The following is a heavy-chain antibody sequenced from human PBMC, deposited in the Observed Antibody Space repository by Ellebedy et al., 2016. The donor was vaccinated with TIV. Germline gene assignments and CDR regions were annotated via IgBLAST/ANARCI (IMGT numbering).Heavy chain of an antibody. CDR2: ISGSGGST. D-gene: IGHD1-26*01. Sequence: GGSLRLSCAVGFTFSSYVMSWVRQAPGKGLEWVSAISGSGGSTYYADSVKGRFTISRDNSKNTLYLQMNSLRTEDTALYYCAKDRGWELPLDGMDVWGQGTTVTVSS. V-gene: IGHV3-23*01. J-gene: IGHJ6*02. CDR1: FTFSSYV. CDR3: AKDRGWELPLDGMDV.